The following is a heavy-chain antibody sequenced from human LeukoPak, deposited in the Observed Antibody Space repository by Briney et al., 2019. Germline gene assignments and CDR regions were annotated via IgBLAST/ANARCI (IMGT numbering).Heavy chain of an antibody. CDR1: GYTFTSYG. V-gene: IGHV1-18*01. CDR3: ARDKLGYCSSTSCYDWFDP. J-gene: IGHJ5*02. Sequence: RASVKVSGKASGYTFTSYGISWVRQAPGQGLEWMGWISAYNGNTNYAQKLQGRVTMTTDTSTSTAYMELRSLRSDDTAVYYCARDKLGYCSSTSCYDWFDPWGQGTLVTVSS. D-gene: IGHD2-2*01. CDR2: ISAYNGNT.